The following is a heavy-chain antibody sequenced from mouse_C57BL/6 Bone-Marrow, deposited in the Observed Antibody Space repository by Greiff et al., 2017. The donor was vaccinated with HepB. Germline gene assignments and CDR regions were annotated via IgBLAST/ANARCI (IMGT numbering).Heavy chain of an antibody. D-gene: IGHD2-3*01. Sequence: VHVKQSGPELVKPGASVKMSCKASGYTFTDYNMHWVKQSHGKSLEWIGYINPNNGGTSYNQKFKGKATLTVNKSSSTAYRELRSLTSEDSAVYYCARSDDGYPAWFAYWGQGTLVTVSA. J-gene: IGHJ3*01. CDR1: GYTFTDYN. CDR2: INPNNGGT. V-gene: IGHV1-22*01. CDR3: ARSDDGYPAWFAY.